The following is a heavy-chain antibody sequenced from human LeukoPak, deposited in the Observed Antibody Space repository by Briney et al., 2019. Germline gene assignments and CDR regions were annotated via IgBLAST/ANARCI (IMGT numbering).Heavy chain of an antibody. CDR2: IDYSGST. CDR3: ARDRALGSGKYYFDY. J-gene: IGHJ4*02. Sequence: SSETLSLTCSVSGDSISSGNYYWSWIRRPPGKGLEWIGYIDYSGSTNYNPSLKSRVTISVDTSQNQFSLKLSSVTAADTAVYYCARDRALGSGKYYFDYWGQGTLVTVSA. CDR1: GDSISSGNYY. V-gene: IGHV4-61*01. D-gene: IGHD3-16*01.